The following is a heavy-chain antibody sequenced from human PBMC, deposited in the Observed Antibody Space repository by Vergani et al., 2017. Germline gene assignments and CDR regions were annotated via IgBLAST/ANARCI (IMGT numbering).Heavy chain of an antibody. J-gene: IGHJ6*02. CDR2: ISGSIGST. Sequence: EVQLLESGGGLVQPGGSLRLSCAASGFTFSSYAMSWVRQAPGKGLEWVAAISGSIGSTYYADSVKGRFTISRDNSKNTLYLQMKSLRAEDTAVYYCAREGIGGSYYKPYYDYGMDVWGQGTTVTVSS. CDR3: AREGIGGSYYKPYYDYGMDV. D-gene: IGHD1-26*01. CDR1: GFTFSSYA. V-gene: IGHV3-23*01.